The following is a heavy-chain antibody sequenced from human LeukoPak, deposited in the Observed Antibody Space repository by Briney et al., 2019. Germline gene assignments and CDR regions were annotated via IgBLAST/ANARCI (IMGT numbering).Heavy chain of an antibody. CDR2: INSDGSST. CDR3: VRDNFGVDY. J-gene: IGHJ4*02. D-gene: IGHD3-16*01. Sequence: GGSLRLSCAASGFTFSRYWMQWVRQAPGKGLVWVSHINSDGSSTTYADSVKGRFTTSRDNAKNTLYLQMNGLRDEGTAVYYCVRDNFGVDYWGQGTLVTVSS. CDR1: GFTFSRYW. V-gene: IGHV3-74*03.